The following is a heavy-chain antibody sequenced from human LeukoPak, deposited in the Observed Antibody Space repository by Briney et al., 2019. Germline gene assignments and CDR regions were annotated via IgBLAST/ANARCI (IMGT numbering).Heavy chain of an antibody. CDR3: AKVPIRYYGSGSYFDY. CDR2: ISGSGGST. CDR1: GFTFSSYA. D-gene: IGHD3-10*01. Sequence: PGGSLRLSCAASGFTFSSYAMSWVRQAPGKGLEWVSAISGSGGSTYYADSVKGRFTISRDNSKNTLYLQMNSLRAEDTAVYYCAKVPIRYYGSGSYFDYWGQGTLVTVSS. V-gene: IGHV3-23*01. J-gene: IGHJ4*02.